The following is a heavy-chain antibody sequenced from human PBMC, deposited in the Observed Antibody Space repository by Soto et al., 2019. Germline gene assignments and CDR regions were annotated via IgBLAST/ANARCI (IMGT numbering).Heavy chain of an antibody. V-gene: IGHV1-69*13. Sequence: GASVKVSCKASGGTFSSYAISWVRQAPGQGLEWMGGIIPIFGTANYAQKFQGRVTITADESTSTAYMELSSLRSEDTAVYYCARGGYYDFWSGYSNNFYGMDVWGQGTTVTVSS. CDR3: ARGGYYDFWSGYSNNFYGMDV. CDR2: IIPIFGTA. D-gene: IGHD3-3*01. CDR1: GGTFSSYA. J-gene: IGHJ6*02.